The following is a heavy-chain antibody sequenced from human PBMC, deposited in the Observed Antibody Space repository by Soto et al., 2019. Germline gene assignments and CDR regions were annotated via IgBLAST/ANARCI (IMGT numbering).Heavy chain of an antibody. CDR1: GYTFTGYY. J-gene: IGHJ4*02. D-gene: IGHD6-19*01. Sequence: QVQLVQSGAEVKKPGASVKVSCKASGYTFTGYYIHWVRQAPGQGLEWMGWIIPNSGGTNYAQKFRDWVTMTRDTXISTAYMELSRLRSGGTAVDYCARGRNSGWSDFDYWGQGTLVTVSS. CDR3: ARGRNSGWSDFDY. CDR2: IIPNSGGT. V-gene: IGHV1-2*04.